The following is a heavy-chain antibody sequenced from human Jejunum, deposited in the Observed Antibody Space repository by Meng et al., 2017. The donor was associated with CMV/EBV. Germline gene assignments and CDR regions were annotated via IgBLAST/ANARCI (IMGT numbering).Heavy chain of an antibody. V-gene: IGHV3-53*01. D-gene: IGHD3-16*01. CDR1: GFTVSTSF. J-gene: IGHJ4*02. Sequence: LSCAASGFTVSTSFMSWVRQAPGKGLEWVSLIYGSGNTYYADSVKGRFTISRDNSKNTLYLQMSSLRAEDTAVYYCARLSPAGLIFDYWGQGTLVTVSS. CDR2: IYGSGNT. CDR3: ARLSPAGLIFDY.